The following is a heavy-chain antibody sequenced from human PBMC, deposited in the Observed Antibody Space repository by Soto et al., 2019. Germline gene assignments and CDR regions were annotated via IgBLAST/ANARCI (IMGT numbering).Heavy chain of an antibody. CDR2: VYRSGDT. J-gene: IGHJ6*03. D-gene: IGHD3-3*01. CDR1: GFSVSSNY. V-gene: IGHV3-66*01. CDR3: AREAVFGLTMHYYHYMDV. Sequence: EVQLVDSGGGLVQPGGSLRLSCAASGFSVSSNYMSWIRQAPEKGLEWVSVVYRSGDTNYADSVKGRFTISRDTSKNTLYLHMNSLRADDTAVYYCAREAVFGLTMHYYHYMDVWGKGTTVTVSS.